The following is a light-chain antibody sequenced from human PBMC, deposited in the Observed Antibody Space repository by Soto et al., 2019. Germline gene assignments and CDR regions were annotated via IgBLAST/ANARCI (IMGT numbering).Light chain of an antibody. J-gene: IGKJ2*01. CDR3: QQSYSTPPYT. CDR2: ATS. Sequence: DIQMTQSPSSLSASVGDRVTITCRASQSISNYLNWYQQKPGQAPKLLIYATSNLQREVPARFSGSGSGTDFTLTISSLQPADFATYDGQQSYSTPPYTFGQGTNLEIK. CDR1: QSISNY. V-gene: IGKV1-39*01.